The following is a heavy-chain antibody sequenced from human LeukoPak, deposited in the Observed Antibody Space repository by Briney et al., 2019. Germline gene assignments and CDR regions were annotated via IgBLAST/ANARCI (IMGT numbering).Heavy chain of an antibody. CDR1: GFTFSSYG. CDR3: AKDHANTPVVTN. J-gene: IGHJ4*02. Sequence: GGSLRLSCAASGFTFSSYGMSWVRQAPGKGLEWVSAISGSGGRTYYTDSVKGRFTISRDNSKNTVDLQMNNLRVDDTAIYYCAKDHANTPVVTNWGQGILVSVSS. V-gene: IGHV3-23*01. CDR2: ISGSGGRT. D-gene: IGHD2-21*02.